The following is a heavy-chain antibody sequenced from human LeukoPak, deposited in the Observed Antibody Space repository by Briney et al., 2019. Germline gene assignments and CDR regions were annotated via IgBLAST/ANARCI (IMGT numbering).Heavy chain of an antibody. Sequence: VASVKVSCKASGYPFASYGVSWVRQAPGQGLEWMGWISAYKGNTNYAQKLQGRVTMTTDTSTSTAYMELRSLRSDDTAVYYCARDSGGGIFDYWGQGTLVTVSS. D-gene: IGHD2-15*01. CDR1: GYPFASYG. CDR3: ARDSGGGIFDY. V-gene: IGHV1-18*01. CDR2: ISAYKGNT. J-gene: IGHJ4*02.